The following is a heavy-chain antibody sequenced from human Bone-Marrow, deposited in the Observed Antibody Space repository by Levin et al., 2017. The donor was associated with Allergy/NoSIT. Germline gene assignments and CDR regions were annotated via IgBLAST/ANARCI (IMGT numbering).Heavy chain of an antibody. Sequence: TGGSLRLSCAASRFTFSTYAMTWVRRAPGKGLEWVSAISGSGDIIYYADSVKGRFTISRDNSKNTLYLQMNSLRAEDTAVYYCAKGGPISRSDFWSGYYMNSFDYWGQGTLVTVSS. CDR3: AKGGPISRSDFWSGYYMNSFDY. CDR2: ISGSGDII. CDR1: RFTFSTYA. V-gene: IGHV3-23*01. J-gene: IGHJ4*02. D-gene: IGHD3-3*01.